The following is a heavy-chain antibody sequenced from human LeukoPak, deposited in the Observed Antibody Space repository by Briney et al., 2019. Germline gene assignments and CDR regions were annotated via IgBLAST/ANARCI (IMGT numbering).Heavy chain of an antibody. CDR1: GFSFSNYA. D-gene: IGHD3-10*01. CDR2: ISYDGGNK. Sequence: GGSLRLFCGASGFSFSNYAILWVRQATGKGLEWVAFISYDGGNKYYADSVKGRFTISRDNSKNTLYLQVNSLRGEDTAVYYCARDHYYGSGSYTAFDFWGQGTLVTVSS. CDR3: ARDHYYGSGSYTAFDF. V-gene: IGHV3-30*04. J-gene: IGHJ4*02.